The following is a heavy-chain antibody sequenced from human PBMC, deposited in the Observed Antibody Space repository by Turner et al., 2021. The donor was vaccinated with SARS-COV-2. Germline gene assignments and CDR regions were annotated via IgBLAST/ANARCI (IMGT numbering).Heavy chain of an antibody. CDR2: INPSGGST. D-gene: IGHD6-19*01. CDR1: GYTFTSYY. CDR3: ASSANSSGWHY. J-gene: IGHJ4*02. V-gene: IGHV1-46*01. Sequence: QVQLVQSGAEVKKPGASVKVSCKASGYTFTSYYMHWVRQAPGQGLEWMGIINPSGGSTGYAQKFQGRVTMTRDTSTSTVYMELSRLRSDDTAVYYCASSANSSGWHYWGQGTLVTVSS.